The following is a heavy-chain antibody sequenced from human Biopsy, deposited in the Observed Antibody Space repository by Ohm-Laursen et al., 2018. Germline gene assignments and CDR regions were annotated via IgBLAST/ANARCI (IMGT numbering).Heavy chain of an antibody. CDR2: ISSGGNTK. Sequence: GSLRLSCAASGFSFRDYYMTWIRQTPGKGLQWISYISSGGNTKYYADSVKGRFTISRDNAKNILYLEMTSLRAEDTALYYCATDGGYCAGSNCYQGVGPWGQGALVTVSS. CDR1: GFSFRDYY. D-gene: IGHD2-8*02. CDR3: ATDGGYCAGSNCYQGVGP. V-gene: IGHV3-11*01. J-gene: IGHJ5*02.